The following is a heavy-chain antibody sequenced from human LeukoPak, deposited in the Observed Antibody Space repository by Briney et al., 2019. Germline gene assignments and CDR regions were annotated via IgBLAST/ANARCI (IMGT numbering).Heavy chain of an antibody. D-gene: IGHD2-2*02. V-gene: IGHV1-18*01. CDR3: ARPYCSSTSCYTYGDY. CDR1: GYTFTSYG. Sequence: ASVEVSCKASGYTFTSYGISWVRQAPGQGLEWMGWISAYNGNTNYAQKLQGRVTMTTDTSTSTAYMELRSLRSDDTAVYYCARPYCSSTSCYTYGDYWGRGTLVTVSS. CDR2: ISAYNGNT. J-gene: IGHJ4*02.